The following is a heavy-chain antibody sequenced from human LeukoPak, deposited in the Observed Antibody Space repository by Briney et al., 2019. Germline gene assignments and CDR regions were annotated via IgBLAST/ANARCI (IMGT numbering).Heavy chain of an antibody. CDR1: GFTFSSYG. CDR3: AKGSYSYGYGTFDY. J-gene: IGHJ4*02. Sequence: GGSLRLSCAASGFTFSSYGMHWVRQAPGKGLEGVAVISYDGSNKYYADSVKGRFTISRDNSKNTLYLQMNSLRAEDTAVYYCAKGSYSYGYGTFDYWGQGTLVTVSS. V-gene: IGHV3-30*18. D-gene: IGHD5-18*01. CDR2: ISYDGSNK.